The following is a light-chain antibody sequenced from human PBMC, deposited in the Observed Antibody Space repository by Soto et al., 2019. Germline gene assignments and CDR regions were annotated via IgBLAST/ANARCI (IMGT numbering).Light chain of an antibody. J-gene: IGKJ4*01. Sequence: AIRMTQSPSSFSASTGDRVTITCRASQGISSYLAWYQQKPGKAPKLLIYAASTLQSGVPSRFSGSGSGTDFTLTISCLQSEDFATYYCQQYYSYPPGFDGGTKVEIK. CDR3: QQYYSYPPG. V-gene: IGKV1-8*01. CDR2: AAS. CDR1: QGISSY.